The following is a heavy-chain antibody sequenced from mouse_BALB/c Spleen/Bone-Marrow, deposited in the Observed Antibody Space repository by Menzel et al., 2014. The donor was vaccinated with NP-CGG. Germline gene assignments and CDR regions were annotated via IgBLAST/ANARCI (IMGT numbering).Heavy chain of an antibody. CDR3: ARGGISVDY. CDR1: GYAFSVYW. Sequence: QVTLKESGAELVRPGSSVKISCKASGYAFSVYWMNWVKQRPGQGLEWIGQIYPGDGDTNYNGKFKGRATLTADKSSNTAYMQLXXXTSEDSXXXXCARGGISVDYWGQGTTLTVSS. J-gene: IGHJ2*01. CDR2: IYPGDGDT. V-gene: IGHV1-80*01.